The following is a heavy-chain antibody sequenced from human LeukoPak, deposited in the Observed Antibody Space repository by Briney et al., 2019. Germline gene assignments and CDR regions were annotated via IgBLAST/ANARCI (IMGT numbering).Heavy chain of an antibody. CDR2: ISGSDGRT. D-gene: IGHD4-11*01. CDR1: GFTFDSYG. J-gene: IGHJ5*02. CDR3: AKDSMTTVTLIGWFDP. V-gene: IGHV3-23*01. Sequence: GGSLRLSCAASGFTFDSYGMNWVRQAPGRGLEWVSGISGSDGRTYYADSVKGRFTVSRDKSKNTVFLQMSSLRGDDTAVYYCAKDSMTTVTLIGWFDPWGQGTLVTVSS.